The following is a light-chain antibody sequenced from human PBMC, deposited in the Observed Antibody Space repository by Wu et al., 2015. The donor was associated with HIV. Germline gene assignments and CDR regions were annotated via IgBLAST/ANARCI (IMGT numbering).Light chain of an antibody. CDR2: AAS. Sequence: DIQMTQSPSSLSTSVGDRVSITCRASQSIGNYLNWYQQKLGKAPKLLIYAASSLQGGVPSGFSGSGSGTDFTLTITSLQPEDVATYYCQQSYSAPYTFGQGTKVGIK. J-gene: IGKJ2*01. CDR1: QSIGNY. V-gene: IGKV1-39*01. CDR3: QQSYSAPYT.